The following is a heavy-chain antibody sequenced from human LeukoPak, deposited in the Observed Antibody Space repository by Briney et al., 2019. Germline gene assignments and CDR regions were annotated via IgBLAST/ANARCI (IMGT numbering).Heavy chain of an antibody. CDR1: GYTFTDYY. J-gene: IGHJ4*02. Sequence: ASVKVSCKASGYTFTDYYMHWVRQAPGQGLEWMGWINPNSGGTNYAQKFQGRVTMTWDTSISTAYMELSRLRSDDTAVYYCARDPVDVVGAPLSWGQGTLVTVSS. V-gene: IGHV1-2*02. CDR3: ARDPVDVVGAPLS. CDR2: INPNSGGT. D-gene: IGHD1-26*01.